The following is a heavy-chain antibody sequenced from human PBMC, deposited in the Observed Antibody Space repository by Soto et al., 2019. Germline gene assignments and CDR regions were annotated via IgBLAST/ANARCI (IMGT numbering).Heavy chain of an antibody. CDR3: SRALTHYYDTSGPAFGY. CDR1: GFTFSSFD. V-gene: IGHV3-48*03. D-gene: IGHD3-22*01. J-gene: IGHJ4*02. Sequence: DVQLVESGGALVQPGGSLRLSCVGSGFTFSSFDINWVRQAPGKGLEWISYISSRGISTYYADSVKGRFTISRDNAENSLLLQMNSLRVEDTAVYYCSRALTHYYDTSGPAFGYWGQGTLLTVSS. CDR2: ISSRGIST.